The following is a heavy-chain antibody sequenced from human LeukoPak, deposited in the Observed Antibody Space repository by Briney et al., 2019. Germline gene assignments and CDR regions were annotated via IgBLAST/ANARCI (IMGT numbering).Heavy chain of an antibody. D-gene: IGHD3-10*01. Sequence: SETLSLTCTVSGVSTSDSHWSWIRQPPGKGLEWIGYIFHTGDSHHNPSFRSRVSISLDTSKDQISLRLTSVTAADTAVYYCAGHRFASPLDSWGQGTLVTVSS. CDR3: AGHRFASPLDS. J-gene: IGHJ4*02. V-gene: IGHV4-59*08. CDR1: GVSTSDSH. CDR2: IFHTGDS.